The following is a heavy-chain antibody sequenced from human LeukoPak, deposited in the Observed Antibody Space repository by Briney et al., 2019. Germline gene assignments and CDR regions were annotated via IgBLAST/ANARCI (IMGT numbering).Heavy chain of an antibody. CDR2: INHSGST. CDR1: GFTFSSYG. V-gene: IGHV4-34*01. D-gene: IGHD5-18*01. Sequence: GSLRLSSAASGFTFSSYGMHWVRQPPGKGLEWIGEINHSGSTNYNPSLKSRVTISVDTSKNQFSLKLSSVTAADTAVYYCARADTAQQTDDYWGQGTLVTVSS. CDR3: ARADTAQQTDDY. J-gene: IGHJ4*02.